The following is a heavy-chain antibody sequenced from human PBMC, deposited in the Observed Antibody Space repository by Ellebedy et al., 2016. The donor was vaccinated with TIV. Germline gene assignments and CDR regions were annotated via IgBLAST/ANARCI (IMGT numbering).Heavy chain of an antibody. D-gene: IGHD2-15*01. CDR2: INPKTGDI. CDR1: GYTFTGQY. CDR3: ASKRCSGANCHFPTLDY. J-gene: IGHJ4*02. Sequence: ASVKVSCXASGYTFTGQYIHWVRQAPGQGLEWMGCINPKTGDISYAQKFQVRVTMTRDTSINTAYMDLSSLRSDDTAVYYCASKRCSGANCHFPTLDYWGQGTLVTVSS. V-gene: IGHV1-2*02.